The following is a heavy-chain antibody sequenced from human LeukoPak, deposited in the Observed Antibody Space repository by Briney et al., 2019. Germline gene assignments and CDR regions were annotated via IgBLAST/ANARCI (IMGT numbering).Heavy chain of an antibody. V-gene: IGHV3-30-3*01. CDR2: ISYDGSNK. J-gene: IGHJ5*02. CDR1: GFTFSSYA. D-gene: IGHD2-2*01. Sequence: GGSLRLSCAASGFTFSSYAMHWVCQAPGKGLEWVAVISYDGSNKYYADSVKGRFTISRDNSKNTLYLQMNSLRAEDTAVYYCARGGDIVVVPAAIGWFDPWGQGTLVTVSS. CDR3: ARGGDIVVVPAAIGWFDP.